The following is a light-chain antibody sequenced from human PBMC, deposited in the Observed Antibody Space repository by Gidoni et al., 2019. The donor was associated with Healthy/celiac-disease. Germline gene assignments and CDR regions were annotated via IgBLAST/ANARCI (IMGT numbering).Light chain of an antibody. J-gene: IGLJ2*01. Sequence: NFMLTQPHSVSASPGTTVTISSTRSSGSIASNYVQWYQQRPGSAPTTVIYEDNQRPSGVPDRFSGSIDSSSNSASLTISGLKTEDEADYYCQSYDSSNPYVVFGGGTKLTVL. CDR2: EDN. CDR1: SGSIASNY. V-gene: IGLV6-57*04. CDR3: QSYDSSNPYVV.